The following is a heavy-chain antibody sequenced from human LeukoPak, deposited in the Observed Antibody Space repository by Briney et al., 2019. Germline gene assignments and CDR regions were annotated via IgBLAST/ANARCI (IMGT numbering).Heavy chain of an antibody. CDR2: INHSGST. D-gene: IGHD4-11*01. J-gene: IGHJ5*02. CDR1: GGSFSGYY. Sequence: PSETLSLTCAVYGGSFSGYYWSWIRQPPGKGLEWIGEINHSGSTNYNPSLKSRVTIPVDTSKNQFSLKLSSVTAADTAVYYCARGDYIRFDPWGRGTLVTVSS. V-gene: IGHV4-34*01. CDR3: ARGDYIRFDP.